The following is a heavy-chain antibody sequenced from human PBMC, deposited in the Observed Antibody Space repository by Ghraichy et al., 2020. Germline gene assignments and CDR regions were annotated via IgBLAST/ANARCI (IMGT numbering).Heavy chain of an antibody. V-gene: IGHV4-59*01. CDR2: IYYTGRT. J-gene: IGHJ4*02. CDR1: GGSINNYY. D-gene: IGHD5-24*01. CDR3: ARDSGDGYNWELDS. Sequence: SETLSLTCTVSGGSINNYYWTWIRQPPGEGLEWIGYIYYTGRTRYNPSLKSRVTMSVDTSKNQISLNLSSATAADTARYYCARDSGDGYNWELDSWGQGTLVSVSS.